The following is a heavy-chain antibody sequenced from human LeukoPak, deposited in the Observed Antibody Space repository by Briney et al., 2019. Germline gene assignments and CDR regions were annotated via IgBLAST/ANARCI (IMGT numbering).Heavy chain of an antibody. CDR2: IYSGGTT. D-gene: IGHD2/OR15-2a*01. Sequence: SETLSLTCTVSGGSISGYYWSWIRQPAGKGLEWIGQIYSGGTTNYNPPPHYNPSLKSRVSMSGDTSKNQFSLKLSSVTAADTAVYYCARYFSWFDPWGQGTLVTVSS. J-gene: IGHJ5*02. CDR3: ARYFSWFDP. V-gene: IGHV4-4*07. CDR1: GGSISGYY.